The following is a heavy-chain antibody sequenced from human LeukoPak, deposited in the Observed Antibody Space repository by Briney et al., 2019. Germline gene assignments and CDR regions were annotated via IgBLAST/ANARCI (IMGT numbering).Heavy chain of an antibody. D-gene: IGHD6-19*01. CDR1: GYTFSSYG. V-gene: IGHV1-18*01. Sequence: GASVKVSCKASGYTFSSYGISWVRQAPGPGLEWMGWISTYNGNTNYAQKVQGRVTMTTDTSTSTAYMELRSLRSDDTAVYYCARSGPGWVAFDVWGQGTMVTVSS. CDR3: ARSGPGWVAFDV. CDR2: ISTYNGNT. J-gene: IGHJ3*01.